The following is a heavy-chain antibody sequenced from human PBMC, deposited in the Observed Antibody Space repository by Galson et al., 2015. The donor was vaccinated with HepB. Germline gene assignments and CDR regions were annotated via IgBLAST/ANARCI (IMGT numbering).Heavy chain of an antibody. V-gene: IGHV3-64D*06. Sequence: SLRLSCAGSGFTFSSYTMCWVRQAPGRGLEYVSIISNNGGNTYYADSVKGRFTISRDNSKNTLYLQMSSLSAEDTAVYYCVRMTAVGSRSPGVIWGQGTLVTVSS. J-gene: IGHJ4*02. D-gene: IGHD1-26*01. CDR2: ISNNGGNT. CDR1: GFTFSSYT. CDR3: VRMTAVGSRSPGVI.